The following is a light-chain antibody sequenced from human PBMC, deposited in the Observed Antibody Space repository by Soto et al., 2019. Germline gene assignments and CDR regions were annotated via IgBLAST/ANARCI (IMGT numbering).Light chain of an antibody. Sequence: TPSSSTLSAYVGDRVAITCRASQSISRWLAWYQQKPGKAPKLLIHDATSLESGVPSRFSGSGSGTEFTLTISSLQPDDFATYYCQQYSSYWTFAQGTKVDI. CDR1: QSISRW. J-gene: IGKJ1*01. CDR3: QQYSSYWT. V-gene: IGKV1-5*01. CDR2: DAT.